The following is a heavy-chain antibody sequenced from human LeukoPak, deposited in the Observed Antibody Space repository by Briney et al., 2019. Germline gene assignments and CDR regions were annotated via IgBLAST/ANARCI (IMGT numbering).Heavy chain of an antibody. V-gene: IGHV1-8*01. J-gene: IGHJ4*02. CDR2: MNPNSGNT. CDR1: GYTFTSYD. Sequence: ASVKVSCKASGYTFTSYDINWVRQATGQGLEWMGWMNPNSGNTIYAQKFQGRVTMTEDTSTDTAYMELSSLRSEDTGVYYCATGAISYSSSWYGGDYWGQGTLVTVSS. CDR3: ATGAISYSSSWYGGDY. D-gene: IGHD6-13*01.